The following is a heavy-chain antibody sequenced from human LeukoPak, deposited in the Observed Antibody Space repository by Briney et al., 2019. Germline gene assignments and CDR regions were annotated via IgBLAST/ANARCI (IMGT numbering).Heavy chain of an antibody. J-gene: IGHJ5*02. CDR2: INSDGSTT. Sequence: GGSLRLSCAASGFSFSSYWMHWVRQAPGEGLVWVSRINSDGSTTTYADSVKGRFTISRDNAKNTLYLQMNSLRAEDTAVYYCTTTSGTYRFDPWGQGTLVTVSS. CDR1: GFSFSSYW. V-gene: IGHV3-74*01. D-gene: IGHD1-26*01. CDR3: TTTSGTYRFDP.